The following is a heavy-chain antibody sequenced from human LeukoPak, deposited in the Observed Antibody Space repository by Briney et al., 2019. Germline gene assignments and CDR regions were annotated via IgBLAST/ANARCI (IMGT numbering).Heavy chain of an antibody. CDR1: GYTFTSYG. D-gene: IGHD2-15*01. CDR2: ISAYNGNT. V-gene: IGHV1-18*01. Sequence: GASVKVSCKASGYTFTSYGISWVRQAPGQGLEWMGWISAYNGNTNYAQKLQGRVTMTTDTSTSTTYTELRSLRSDDTAVYYCARVFEVLSRYCSGGSCYSGGWFDPWGQGTLVTVSS. CDR3: ARVFEVLSRYCSGGSCYSGGWFDP. J-gene: IGHJ5*02.